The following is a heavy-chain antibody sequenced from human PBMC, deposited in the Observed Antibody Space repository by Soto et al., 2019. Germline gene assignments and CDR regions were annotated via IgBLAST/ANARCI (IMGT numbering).Heavy chain of an antibody. V-gene: IGHV4-39*01. Sequence: PSETLSLTCTVSGGSICSSSYYWGWIRQPPGKGLEWIGSIYYSGSTYYNPSLKSRVTISVDTSKNQFSLKLSSVTAADTAVYYCARVRFQLFQDYDILTGYYYWFDPWGQGTLVTVSS. CDR2: IYYSGST. J-gene: IGHJ5*02. CDR3: ARVRFQLFQDYDILTGYYYWFDP. D-gene: IGHD3-9*01. CDR1: GGSICSSSYY.